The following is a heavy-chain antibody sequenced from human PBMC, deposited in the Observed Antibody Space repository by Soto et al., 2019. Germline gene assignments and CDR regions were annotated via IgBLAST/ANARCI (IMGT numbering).Heavy chain of an antibody. CDR2: IYYSGST. CDR1: GGSITTAGYY. J-gene: IGHJ4*02. Sequence: PSETLSLTCTVSGGSITTAGYYWTWIRQHPGKGPEWIGHIYYSGSTYYNPSLKSRVTISLDMSKNQFSLKLTSVSAADTAVYYCARGYDYDSGGYLFDYWGQGTLVTVSS. V-gene: IGHV4-31*03. D-gene: IGHD3-22*01. CDR3: ARGYDYDSGGYLFDY.